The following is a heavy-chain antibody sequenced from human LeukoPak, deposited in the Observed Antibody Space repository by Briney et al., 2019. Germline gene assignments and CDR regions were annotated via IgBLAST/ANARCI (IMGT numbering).Heavy chain of an antibody. CDR1: GFTFSSYG. CDR2: ISYGGSNK. Sequence: QPGGSLRLSCAASGFTFSSYGMHWVRQAPGKGLEWVAVISYGGSNKYYAVSVKGRFTISRDNSKNTLYLQMNSLRAEDTAVYYCAKDPYYDFWSGNYYYYGMDVWGQGTTVTVSS. CDR3: AKDPYYDFWSGNYYYYGMDV. V-gene: IGHV3-30*18. J-gene: IGHJ6*02. D-gene: IGHD3-3*01.